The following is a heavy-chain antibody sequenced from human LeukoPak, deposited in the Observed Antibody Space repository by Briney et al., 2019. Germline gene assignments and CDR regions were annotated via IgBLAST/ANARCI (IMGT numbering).Heavy chain of an antibody. D-gene: IGHD3-16*01. J-gene: IGHJ3*02. V-gene: IGHV4-59*12. Sequence: SETLSLTCTVSGGSISSYYWSWIRQPPGKGLEWIGYIYYSGSTNYNPSLKSRVTMSVDTSKNQFSLKLSSVTAADTAVYYCARVGVLGAFDIWGQGTMVTVSS. CDR1: GGSISSYY. CDR2: IYYSGST. CDR3: ARVGVLGAFDI.